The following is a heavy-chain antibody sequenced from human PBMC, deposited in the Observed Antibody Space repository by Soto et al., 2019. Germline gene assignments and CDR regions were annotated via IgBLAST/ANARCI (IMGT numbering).Heavy chain of an antibody. D-gene: IGHD3-16*01. CDR3: ASGGEYSYGLDV. CDR2: ISAFNGQT. Sequence: QVQLVQSGDEVKKPGASVQVSCRASGYTFTSYGVRWVRQAPGQGLEWMGWISAFNGQTNYIQKVQGRVTLTTEASTRTASMELRSPSSDDTAVYYCASGGEYSYGLDVWGHGATVTVSS. CDR1: GYTFTSYG. V-gene: IGHV1-18*01. J-gene: IGHJ6*02.